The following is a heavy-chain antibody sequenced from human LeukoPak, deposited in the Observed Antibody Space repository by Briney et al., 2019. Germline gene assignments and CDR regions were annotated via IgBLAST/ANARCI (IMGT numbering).Heavy chain of an antibody. CDR1: GFAFSSYA. V-gene: IGHV3-30*04. D-gene: IGHD2-2*01. CDR3: ASAHQYCSSTSCYAGFDY. CDR2: ISYDGSNK. Sequence: GGSLRLSCVASGFAFSSYAMHWVRQAPGKGLEWVAGISYDGSNKCYADSVKGRFTISRDNSKNTLYLQMNSLRAEGTAVYYCASAHQYCSSTSCYAGFDYWGQRTLATVSS. J-gene: IGHJ4*02.